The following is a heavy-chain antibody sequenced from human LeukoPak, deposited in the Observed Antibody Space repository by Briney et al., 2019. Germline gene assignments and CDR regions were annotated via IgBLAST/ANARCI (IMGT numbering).Heavy chain of an antibody. V-gene: IGHV4-31*03. CDR2: IYYSGST. J-gene: IGHJ4*02. CDR3: ARYRYDSSGYYSVYYFDY. D-gene: IGHD3-22*01. Sequence: PSQTLSLTCTVSGGSISSGGYYWSWIRQHPGKCLEWIGYIYYSGSTYYNPSLKSRVTISVDTSKNQFSLKLSSVTVADTAVYYCARYRYDSSGYYSVYYFDYWGQGTLVTVSS. CDR1: GGSISSGGYY.